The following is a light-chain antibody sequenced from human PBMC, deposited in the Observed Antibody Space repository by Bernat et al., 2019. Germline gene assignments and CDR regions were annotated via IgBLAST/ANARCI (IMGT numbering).Light chain of an antibody. CDR1: TSDVGGYNY. CDR2: DVT. Sequence: QSALTQPASVSGSPGQLITISCTGTTSDVGGYNYVSWYQQHPGKAPKLMIIDVTTRPSGVSNRFSGSKSGNTASLTISGLQAEDEADYYCISYTSISTYVFGTGTKVTV. CDR3: ISYTSISTYV. V-gene: IGLV2-14*03. J-gene: IGLJ1*01.